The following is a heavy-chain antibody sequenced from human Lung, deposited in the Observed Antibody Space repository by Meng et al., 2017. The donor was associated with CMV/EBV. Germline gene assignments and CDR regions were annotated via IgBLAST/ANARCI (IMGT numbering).Heavy chain of an antibody. CDR3: ARAGYSSGWYELYFDY. Sequence: GESXKISCAASGFTFSSYSMNWVRQAPGKGLEWVSSISSSSSYIYYADSVKGRFTISRDNAKNSLYLQMNSLRAEDTAVYYCARAGYSSGWYELYFDYWVQGTXVTVSS. J-gene: IGHJ4*02. CDR1: GFTFSSYS. D-gene: IGHD6-19*01. CDR2: ISSSSSYI. V-gene: IGHV3-21*01.